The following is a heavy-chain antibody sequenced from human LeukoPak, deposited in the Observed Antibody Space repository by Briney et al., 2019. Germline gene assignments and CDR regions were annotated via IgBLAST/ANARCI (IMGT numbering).Heavy chain of an antibody. CDR3: ARDEGLAAEYYFDY. D-gene: IGHD6-13*01. CDR2: ISYDGSNK. J-gene: IGHJ4*02. Sequence: GGSLRLSCAASGFTFSSYGMHWDRQAPGKGLEWVAVISYDGSNKYYADSVKGRFTISRDNSKNTLYLQMNSLRAEDTAVYYCARDEGLAAEYYFDYWGQGTLVTVSS. V-gene: IGHV3-30*03. CDR1: GFTFSSYG.